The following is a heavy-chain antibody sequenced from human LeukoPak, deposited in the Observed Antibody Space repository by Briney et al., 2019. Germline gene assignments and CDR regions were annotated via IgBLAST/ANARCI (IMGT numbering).Heavy chain of an antibody. CDR3: ARDPAYCGGDCYNDY. V-gene: IGHV1-69*13. CDR1: GYTFTSYG. CDR2: IIPIFGTA. D-gene: IGHD2-21*02. J-gene: IGHJ4*02. Sequence: SVKVSCKASGYTFTSYGISWVRQAPGQGLEWMGGIIPIFGTANYAQKFQGRVTITADESTSTAYMELSSLRSEDTAVYYCARDPAYCGGDCYNDYWGQGTLVTVSS.